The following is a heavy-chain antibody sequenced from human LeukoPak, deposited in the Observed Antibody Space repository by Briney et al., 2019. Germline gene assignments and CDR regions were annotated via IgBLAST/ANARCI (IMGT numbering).Heavy chain of an antibody. D-gene: IGHD1-1*01. V-gene: IGHV4-59*12. CDR3: ARGPGTTSRLFDY. Sequence: KTSETLSLTCTVSGGSISSYYWSWIRQPPGKGLEWIGYIYYSGSTNYNPSLKSRVTISVDTSKNQFSLKLSSVTAADTAVYYCARGPGTTSRLFDYWGQGTLVTVSS. J-gene: IGHJ4*02. CDR1: GGSISSYY. CDR2: IYYSGST.